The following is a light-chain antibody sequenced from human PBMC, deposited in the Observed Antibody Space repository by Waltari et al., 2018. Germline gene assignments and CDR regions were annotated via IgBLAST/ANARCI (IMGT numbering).Light chain of an antibody. J-gene: IGLJ3*02. V-gene: IGLV2-11*01. CDR3: CSYGGTYSWV. Sequence: QSALTQPRSVSGSPGQSVTISCPGTSSDVGGYNYVHWYQQHTGKAPKLTIYDVSKRPSGVPDRFSGSKSGNTASLTISGLQAEDEADYYCCSYGGTYSWVFGGGTKLTVL. CDR2: DVS. CDR1: SSDVGGYNY.